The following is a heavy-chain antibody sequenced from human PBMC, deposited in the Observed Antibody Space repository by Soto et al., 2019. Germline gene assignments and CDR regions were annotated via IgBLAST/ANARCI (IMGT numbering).Heavy chain of an antibody. Sequence: SVKVSCKASGGTFSSYAISWVRQAPGQGLEWMGGIVPIFGTANYAQKFQGRVTITADESTSTAYMELSSLRSEDTAVYYCARVVRAIFGGGDYYYYGMNVGGQGTWVPVS. CDR2: IVPIFGTA. CDR1: GGTFSSYA. CDR3: ARVVRAIFGGGDYYYYGMNV. J-gene: IGHJ6*02. V-gene: IGHV1-69*13. D-gene: IGHD3-3*01.